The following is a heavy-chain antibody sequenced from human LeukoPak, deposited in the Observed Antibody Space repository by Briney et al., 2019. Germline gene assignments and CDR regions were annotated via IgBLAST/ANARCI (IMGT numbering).Heavy chain of an antibody. CDR1: GGSFSGYY. Sequence: SEALSLTCAVYGGSFSGYYWSWIRQPLGKGLEWIGEINHSGSTNYNPSLKSRVTISVDTSKNQFSLKLSSVTAADTAVYYCAREIVGANWFDPWGQGTLVTVPS. D-gene: IGHD1-26*01. CDR3: AREIVGANWFDP. J-gene: IGHJ5*02. CDR2: INHSGST. V-gene: IGHV4-34*01.